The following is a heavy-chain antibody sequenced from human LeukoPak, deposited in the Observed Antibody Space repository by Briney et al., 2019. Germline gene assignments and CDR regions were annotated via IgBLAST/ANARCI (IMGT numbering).Heavy chain of an antibody. CDR2: VYTTGST. CDR3: ARDRSPNWGVYYFDY. V-gene: IGHV4-4*07. D-gene: IGHD7-27*01. J-gene: IGHJ4*02. Sequence: SETLSLTCTVSGGSISSYYWSWIRQPAGKGLEWIGRVYTTGSTNYNPSLKSRVTMSVDTSKNQFSLKLTSVTAADTAVYYCARDRSPNWGVYYFDYWGQGTLVTVSS. CDR1: GGSISSYY.